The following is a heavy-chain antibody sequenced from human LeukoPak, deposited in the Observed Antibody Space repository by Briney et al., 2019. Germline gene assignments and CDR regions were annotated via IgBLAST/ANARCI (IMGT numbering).Heavy chain of an antibody. J-gene: IGHJ4*02. CDR1: GYSFTTYG. Sequence: ASVKVSCKASGYSFTTYGINWVRQAPGQGLEWMARISAYNGNTNYAQNFQGRVTLTTDTLTTTAYMELRSLRSDDTAVYYCARERGAMVRGVILSDNWGQGTLVTVSS. D-gene: IGHD3-10*01. CDR3: ARERGAMVRGVILSDN. CDR2: ISAYNGNT. V-gene: IGHV1-18*01.